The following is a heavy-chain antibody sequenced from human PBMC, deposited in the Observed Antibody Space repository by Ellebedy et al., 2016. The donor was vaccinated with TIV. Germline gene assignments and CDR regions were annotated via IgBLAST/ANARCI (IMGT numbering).Heavy chain of an antibody. Sequence: GSLRLSXAVYGGSFRGYYWSWIRQAPGKGLEWIGEINQSGSTNYIPSLKSRVTISVDTSKNQFSLNLTSVTAADTAIYFCVRQRGTSIADRHIFDQWGQGTLVTVSS. D-gene: IGHD6-6*01. J-gene: IGHJ4*02. CDR1: GGSFRGYY. V-gene: IGHV4-34*01. CDR3: VRQRGTSIADRHIFDQ. CDR2: INQSGST.